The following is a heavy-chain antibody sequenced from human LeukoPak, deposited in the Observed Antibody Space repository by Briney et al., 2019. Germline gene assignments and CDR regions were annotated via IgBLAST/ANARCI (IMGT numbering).Heavy chain of an antibody. J-gene: IGHJ5*02. CDR3: ARSYDYSNYVWFDP. CDR2: INPNSGGT. D-gene: IGHD4-11*01. Sequence: ASVKVSCKASGHTFTGYYMHWVRQAPGQGLEWMGWINPNSGGTNYAQKFQGRVTMTRDTSISTAYMELSRLRSDDTAVYYCARSYDYSNYVWFDPWGQGTLVTVSS. CDR1: GHTFTGYY. V-gene: IGHV1-2*02.